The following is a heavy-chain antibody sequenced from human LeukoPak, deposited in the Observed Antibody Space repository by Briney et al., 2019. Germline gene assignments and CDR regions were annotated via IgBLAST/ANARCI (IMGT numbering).Heavy chain of an antibody. CDR3: AELRINMDGGV. CDR1: GFTFSSYS. CDR2: ISSSSSYI. D-gene: IGHD3-10*02. V-gene: IGHV3-21*01. J-gene: IGHJ6*03. Sequence: GGSLRLSCAASGFTFSSYSMNWVRQAPGKGLEWVSSISSSSSYIYYADSVKGRFTISRDNAKNSLYLQMNSLTAEDTAVYYFAELRINMDGGVRGKGATVTISS.